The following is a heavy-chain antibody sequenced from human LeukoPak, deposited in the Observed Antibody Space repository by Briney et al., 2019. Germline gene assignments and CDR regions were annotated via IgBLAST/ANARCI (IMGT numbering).Heavy chain of an antibody. CDR3: ARERITFGHRGIDY. CDR2: ISSSSSDI. CDR1: GFTFSSYS. Sequence: GGSLRLSCAASGFTFSSYSMIWVRQAPGKGLEGVSYISSSSSDIYYADSVKGRFTISRDNAKNSLYLQMNSLRAEDTAVYYCARERITFGHRGIDYWGQGTLVTVSS. J-gene: IGHJ4*02. V-gene: IGHV3-21*01. D-gene: IGHD3-16*01.